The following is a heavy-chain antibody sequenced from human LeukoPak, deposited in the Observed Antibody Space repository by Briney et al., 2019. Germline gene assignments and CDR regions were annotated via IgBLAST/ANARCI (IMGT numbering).Heavy chain of an antibody. CDR1: GFTFSSYA. CDR2: ITGSTGST. CDR3: AKRYSGSSGLYNFDY. D-gene: IGHD1-26*01. V-gene: IGHV3-23*01. Sequence: PGGSLRLSCAAPGFTFSSYAMTWVRQPPGKGLEGVSSITGSTGSTYYADSVKGRFTISRDNSKNTLYLQMNSPRAEDTAVYYCAKRYSGSSGLYNFDYWGQGTLVTVSS. J-gene: IGHJ4*02.